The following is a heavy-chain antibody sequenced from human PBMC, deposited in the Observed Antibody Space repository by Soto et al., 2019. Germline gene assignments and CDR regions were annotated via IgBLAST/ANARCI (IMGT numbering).Heavy chain of an antibody. CDR1: GFSLSNSG. Sequence: GGSLRLSCLASGFSLSNSGMFWVRQAPGKGLEWISYISRSHSAIYYADSVKGRFTMSRDNAKNSIFLQMNSLTDEDRAVYYCATEGPNGYIPCYIHTWGQGCSVTVST. D-gene: IGHD2-15*01. V-gene: IGHV3-48*02. J-gene: IGHJ5*02. CDR2: ISRSHSAI. CDR3: ATEGPNGYIPCYIHT.